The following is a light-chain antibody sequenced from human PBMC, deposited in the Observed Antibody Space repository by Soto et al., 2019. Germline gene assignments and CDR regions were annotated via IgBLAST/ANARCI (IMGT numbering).Light chain of an antibody. J-gene: IGKJ2*01. V-gene: IGKV1-33*01. Sequence: DIQMTQSPSSLSASVGDRVTITCQASQDISYFLNWYQQKPGKAPKVLIYDASKLKIGVPSRFSGSGSGTDFTFIINSLQPEDTATYYCQHYENFPYTFGQGTKLEIK. CDR2: DAS. CDR3: QHYENFPYT. CDR1: QDISYF.